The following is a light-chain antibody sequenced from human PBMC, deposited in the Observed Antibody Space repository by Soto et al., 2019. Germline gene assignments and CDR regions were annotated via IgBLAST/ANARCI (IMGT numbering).Light chain of an antibody. CDR2: KAS. Sequence: DIQMTQSPSTLSASVGDRVTITCRASQSISSWLAWYQQKPGKAPKLLIYKASTLKSGVPSRFSGSGSGTEFTLTISSLQRDDFAIYYCQQYNPYSRTFGQGTKVDIK. CDR3: QQYNPYSRT. V-gene: IGKV1-5*03. CDR1: QSISSW. J-gene: IGKJ1*01.